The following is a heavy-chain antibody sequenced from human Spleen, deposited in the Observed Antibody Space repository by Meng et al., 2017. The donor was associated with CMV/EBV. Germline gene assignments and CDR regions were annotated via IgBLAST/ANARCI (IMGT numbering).Heavy chain of an antibody. J-gene: IGHJ4*02. CDR3: AREPGQYDFWSGYFYHYFDY. D-gene: IGHD3-3*01. Sequence: GESLKISCAASGCTFSSYWMSWVRQAPGKGLEWVANIKQDGSEKYYVDSVKGRFTISRDNAKTSLYLQMNSLRAEDTAVYYCAREPGQYDFWSGYFYHYFDYWGQGTLVTVSS. V-gene: IGHV3-7*01. CDR2: IKQDGSEK. CDR1: GCTFSSYW.